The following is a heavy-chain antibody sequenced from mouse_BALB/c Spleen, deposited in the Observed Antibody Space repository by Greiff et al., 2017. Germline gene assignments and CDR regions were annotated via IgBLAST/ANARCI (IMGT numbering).Heavy chain of an antibody. J-gene: IGHJ3*01. Sequence: EVQLQQSGPELVKPGASVKISCKASGYSFTGYCMNWVKQSHGKSLEWIGRINPYNGDTFYNQKFKGKATLTVDKSSSTAHMELLRLTSEDSAVYYCGTGGTDWFAYWGQGTLVTVSA. CDR2: INPYNGDT. CDR3: GTGGTDWFAY. V-gene: IGHV1-37*01. CDR1: GYSFTGYC. D-gene: IGHD3-3*01.